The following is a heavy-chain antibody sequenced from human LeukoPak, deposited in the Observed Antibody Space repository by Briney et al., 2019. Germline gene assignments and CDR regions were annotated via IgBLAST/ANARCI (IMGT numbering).Heavy chain of an antibody. Sequence: SETLSLTCAVYGGSFSGYYWSWIRQPPGKGLEWIGEINHSGSTNYNPSLKSRVTISVDTSKNQFSLKLSSVTAADTAVYYCARGHIYCSGGSCFNFDYWGQGTLVTVSS. CDR1: GGSFSGYY. V-gene: IGHV4-34*01. CDR3: ARGHIYCSGGSCFNFDY. CDR2: INHSGST. D-gene: IGHD2-15*01. J-gene: IGHJ4*02.